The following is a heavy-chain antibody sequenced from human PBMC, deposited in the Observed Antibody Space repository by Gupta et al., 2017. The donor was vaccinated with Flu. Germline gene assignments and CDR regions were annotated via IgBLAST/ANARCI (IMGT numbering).Heavy chain of an antibody. V-gene: IGHV4-4*02. Sequence: QVQLQESGPGLVKPSGTLSLTCAVSGGSISSSNWWSWVRQPPGKGLEWIGEIYHSGSTNYNPSLKSRVTISVDKSKNQFSLKLSSVTAADTAVYYCARGRGGITMVRGVTTYYYYGMDVWGQGTTVTVSS. CDR1: GGSISSSNW. CDR2: IYHSGST. CDR3: ARGRGGITMVRGVTTYYYYGMDV. D-gene: IGHD3-10*01. J-gene: IGHJ6*02.